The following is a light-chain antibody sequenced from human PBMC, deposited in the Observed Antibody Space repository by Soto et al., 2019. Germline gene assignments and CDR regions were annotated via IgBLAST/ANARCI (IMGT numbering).Light chain of an antibody. Sequence: DIQMTQSPSSLSASVGDRVTITCRASQSISSSLNWYQQKPGQAPKVLIYAASSLQSGVPSRFRGSGSGTDFTLTISSLKPEDFATYYCQQSYRSPRTFGQGTKLEIQ. CDR2: AAS. V-gene: IGKV1-39*01. CDR1: QSISSS. CDR3: QQSYRSPRT. J-gene: IGKJ2*01.